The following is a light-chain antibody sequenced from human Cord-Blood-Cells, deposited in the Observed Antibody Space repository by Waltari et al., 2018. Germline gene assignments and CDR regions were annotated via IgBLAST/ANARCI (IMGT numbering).Light chain of an antibody. CDR2: GAS. Sequence: EIVLTQSPGTLSLSPGERATLSCRASQSVSSSYLAWYQQKPGQATMLLIYGASSRATGIPDMFSGSGSGTDFTLTISRLEPEDFSVYYCQQYGSSPLTFGGGTKVEIK. J-gene: IGKJ4*01. CDR3: QQYGSSPLT. CDR1: QSVSSSY. V-gene: IGKV3-20*01.